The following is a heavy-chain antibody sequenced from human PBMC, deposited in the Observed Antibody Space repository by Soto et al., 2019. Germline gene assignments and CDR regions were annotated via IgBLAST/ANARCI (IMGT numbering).Heavy chain of an antibody. J-gene: IGHJ4*02. V-gene: IGHV3-66*01. Sequence: GGSLRLSCAASGFAVSCNYMSWVRQAPGKGLEWVSVIYSGGSTYYADSVKGRFTISRDNSKNTLYLQMNSLRAEDTAVYYCARLYDFWSGYFYYWGQGTLVTVSS. CDR2: IYSGGST. D-gene: IGHD3-3*01. CDR3: ARLYDFWSGYFYY. CDR1: GFAVSCNY.